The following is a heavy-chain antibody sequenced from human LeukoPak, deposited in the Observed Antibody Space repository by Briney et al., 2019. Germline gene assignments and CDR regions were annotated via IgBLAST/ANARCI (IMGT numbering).Heavy chain of an antibody. CDR3: ARESSGFDWLLYGLDAFDI. V-gene: IGHV3-21*01. CDR2: ISSSSSYI. CDR1: GFTFSSYS. D-gene: IGHD3-9*01. Sequence: PGGSLRLSCAASGFTFSSYSMNWVRQAPGKGLEWVSSISSSSSYIYYADSVKGRFTISRDNAKNSLYLQMNSLRAEDTAVYYCARESSGFDWLLYGLDAFDIWGQGTMVTVSS. J-gene: IGHJ3*02.